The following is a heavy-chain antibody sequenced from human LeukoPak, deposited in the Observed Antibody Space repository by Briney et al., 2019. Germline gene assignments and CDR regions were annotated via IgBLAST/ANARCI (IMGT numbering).Heavy chain of an antibody. V-gene: IGHV1-18*01. J-gene: IGHJ5*02. CDR1: GFTFTSYG. CDR2: ISAYNGNT. Sequence: PGGSLRLSCAASGFTFTSYGISWVRQAPGQGLEWMGWISAYNGNTNYAQKLQGRVTMTTDTSTSTAYMELRSLRSDDTAVYYCARGYYYDSSGYHLWGQGTLVTVSS. D-gene: IGHD3-22*01. CDR3: ARGYYYDSSGYHL.